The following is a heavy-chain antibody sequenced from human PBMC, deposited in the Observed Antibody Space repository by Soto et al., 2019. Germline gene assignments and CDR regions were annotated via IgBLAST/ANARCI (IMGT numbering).Heavy chain of an antibody. D-gene: IGHD3-10*01. CDR2: ISYDGSNK. CDR3: AKVRIRFGELGSFDY. V-gene: IGHV3-30*18. Sequence: AGGSLRLSCAASGFTFSSYGMHWVRQAPGKGLEWVAVISYDGSNKYYADSVKGRFTISRDNSKNTLYLQMNSLRAEDTAVYYCAKVRIRFGELGSFDYWGQGTLVTVSS. CDR1: GFTFSSYG. J-gene: IGHJ4*02.